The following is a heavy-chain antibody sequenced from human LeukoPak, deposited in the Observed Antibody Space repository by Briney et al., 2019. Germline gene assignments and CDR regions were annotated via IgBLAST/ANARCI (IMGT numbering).Heavy chain of an antibody. J-gene: IGHJ4*02. D-gene: IGHD3-3*01. CDR1: GFTVSSNY. CDR2: IYSGGST. Sequence: PGGSLRLSCAASGFTVSSNYMSWVRQAPGKGLEWVSVIYSGGSTYYADSVKGRFTISRDNSKNTLYLQMNSLRAEDTAVYYCARAYYDFWSGLDYWGQGTLVTVSS. CDR3: ARAYYDFWSGLDY. V-gene: IGHV3-53*01.